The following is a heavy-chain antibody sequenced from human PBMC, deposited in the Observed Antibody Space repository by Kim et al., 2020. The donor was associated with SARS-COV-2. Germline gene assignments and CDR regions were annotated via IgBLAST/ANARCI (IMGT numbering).Heavy chain of an antibody. D-gene: IGHD6-13*01. CDR3: GREGTLGSSWRIYYFDY. V-gene: IGHV3-74*01. J-gene: IGHJ4*02. Sequence: VEGRFTIYRDNAKNTLYLQMDSLRAEDTAVYYCGREGTLGSSWRIYYFDYWGQGTLVTVSS.